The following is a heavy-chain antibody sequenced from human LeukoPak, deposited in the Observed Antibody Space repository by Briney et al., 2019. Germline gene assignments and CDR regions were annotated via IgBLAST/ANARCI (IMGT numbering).Heavy chain of an antibody. Sequence: GGYLCRYCAAAGYTFSTYWMHCVRQTTGTGLVWVSRIKSDGSNSNYADCVRGRFTISRDKAKNTLYLQMNSLRAENTAVYHCVKVGGRSSIGGDCWGQGTLVTVSS. D-gene: IGHD3-10*01. CDR1: GYTFSTYW. CDR2: IKSDGSNS. V-gene: IGHV3-74*01. CDR3: VKVGGRSSIGGDC. J-gene: IGHJ4*02.